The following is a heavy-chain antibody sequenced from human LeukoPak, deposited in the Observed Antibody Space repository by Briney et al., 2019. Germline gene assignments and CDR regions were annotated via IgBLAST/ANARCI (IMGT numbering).Heavy chain of an antibody. CDR1: GGSISSGDYY. J-gene: IGHJ4*02. CDR3: AREDTAMAYFDY. Sequence: PSETLSLTFTVSGGSISSGDYYWSWIRQPPGKGLEWIGYIYYSGSTYYNPSLKSRVTISVDTSKNQFSLKLSSVTAADTAVYYCAREDTAMAYFDYWGQGTLVTVSS. CDR2: IYYSGST. D-gene: IGHD5-18*01. V-gene: IGHV4-30-4*08.